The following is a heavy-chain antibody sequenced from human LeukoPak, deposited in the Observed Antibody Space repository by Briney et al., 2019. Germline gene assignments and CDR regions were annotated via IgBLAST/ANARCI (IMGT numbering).Heavy chain of an antibody. CDR2: IYSGGST. Sequence: PGGSLRLSCAASGFTVSSNYMSWVRQAPGKGLEWVSVIYSGGSTYYADSVKGRFTISRDNSKNTLYLQMNSLRAEDTAVYYCASIRGYSYGYFDYWGQGTLVTVSS. J-gene: IGHJ4*02. CDR3: ASIRGYSYGYFDY. D-gene: IGHD5-18*01. V-gene: IGHV3-53*01. CDR1: GFTVSSNY.